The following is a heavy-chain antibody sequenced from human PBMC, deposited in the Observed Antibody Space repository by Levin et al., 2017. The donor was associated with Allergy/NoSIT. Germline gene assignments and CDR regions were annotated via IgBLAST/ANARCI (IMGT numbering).Heavy chain of an antibody. D-gene: IGHD4/OR15-4a*01. J-gene: IGHJ3*01. CDR2: TSYDEYNK. V-gene: IGHV3-30-3*01. Sequence: GGSLRLSCAASGFTFSNFAMHWVRQAPGKGLEWVSVTSYDEYNKFYADSVKGRYTISRDNSKNTLFLQMDSLRPEDTAMYYCARGTPTMTMRGLAFDFWGRGTMFSVSS. CDR1: GFTFSNFA. CDR3: ARGTPTMTMRGLAFDF.